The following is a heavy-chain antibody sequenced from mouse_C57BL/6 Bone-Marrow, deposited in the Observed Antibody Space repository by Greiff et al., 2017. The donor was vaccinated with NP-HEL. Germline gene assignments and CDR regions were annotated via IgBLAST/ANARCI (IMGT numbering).Heavy chain of an antibody. CDR2: ISNLAYSI. CDR3: ARHDDGYLDY. D-gene: IGHD2-3*01. CDR1: GFTFSDYG. J-gene: IGHJ2*01. Sequence: EVKVEESGGGLVQPGGSLKLSCAASGFTFSDYGMAWVRQAPRKGPEWVAFISNLAYSIYYADTVTGRFTISRENAKNTLYLEMSSLRSEDTAMYYCARHDDGYLDYWGQGTTLTVSS. V-gene: IGHV5-15*04.